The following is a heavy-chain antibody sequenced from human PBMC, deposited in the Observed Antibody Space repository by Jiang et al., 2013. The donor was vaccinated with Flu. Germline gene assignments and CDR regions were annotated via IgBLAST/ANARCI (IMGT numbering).Heavy chain of an antibody. V-gene: IGHV5-51*03. Sequence: GAEVKKPGESLKISCKGSGYSFTSYWIGWVRQMPGKGLEWMGIIYPGDSDTRYSPSFQGQVTISADKSISTAYLQWSSLKASDTAMYYCARGARIADWDYAENWFDPWGQGTLVTVSS. CDR3: ARGARIADWDYAENWFDP. D-gene: IGHD4-17*01. CDR2: IYPGDSDT. CDR1: GYSFTSYW. J-gene: IGHJ5*02.